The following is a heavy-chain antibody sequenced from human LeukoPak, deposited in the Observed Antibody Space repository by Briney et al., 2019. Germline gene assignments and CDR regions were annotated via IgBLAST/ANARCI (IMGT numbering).Heavy chain of an antibody. V-gene: IGHV4-34*01. CDR1: GGSFSGYY. Sequence: PSETLSLTCAVYGGSFSGYYWSWIRQPPGKGLEWIGEISEIGSTKYNPSLKSRVTISVDTSKNQFPLKLSSVTAADTAVYYCARSIAAEDYWGQGTLVTVSS. CDR2: ISEIGST. D-gene: IGHD6-13*01. J-gene: IGHJ4*02. CDR3: ARSIAAEDY.